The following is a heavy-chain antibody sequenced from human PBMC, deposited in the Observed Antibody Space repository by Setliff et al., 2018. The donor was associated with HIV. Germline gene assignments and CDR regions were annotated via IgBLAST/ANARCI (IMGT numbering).Heavy chain of an antibody. CDR1: GFTFSSYW. D-gene: IGHD6-19*01. Sequence: PGGSLRLSCAASGFTFSSYWMNWVRQAPGKGLEWVANINEDGSEKYSVDSVKGRFTISRDNSKNTLYLQMNSLRAEDTAVYYCARDIAVAGYLYYYYYGMDVWGQGTTVTVSS. V-gene: IGHV3-7*01. J-gene: IGHJ6*02. CDR2: INEDGSEK. CDR3: ARDIAVAGYLYYYYYGMDV.